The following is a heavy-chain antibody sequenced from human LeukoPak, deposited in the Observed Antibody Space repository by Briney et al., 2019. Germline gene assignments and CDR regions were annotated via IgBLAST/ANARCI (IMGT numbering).Heavy chain of an antibody. Sequence: GGSLRLSCAASRFTFSNYCVTWVRQAPGKALEWVSSISGSGDSTYYADSVKGRFTISRDNSKNTLYLQMNSLRVEDTAIYYCAKYGAPGWSGYLDYRGQGTLVTVSS. D-gene: IGHD4/OR15-4a*01. V-gene: IGHV3-23*01. CDR2: ISGSGDST. J-gene: IGHJ4*02. CDR3: AKYGAPGWSGYLDY. CDR1: RFTFSNYC.